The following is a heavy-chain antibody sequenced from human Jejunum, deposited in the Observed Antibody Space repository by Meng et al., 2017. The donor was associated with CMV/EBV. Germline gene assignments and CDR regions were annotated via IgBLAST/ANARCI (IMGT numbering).Heavy chain of an antibody. D-gene: IGHD2-2*01. Sequence: FTSYTMRWVRQVPGKGLEWVSSISTHSTYISYADSVKGRFTISRDNAKNSLYLQVDSLRAEDTAVYYCASGFCGSTTCYREFDYWGQGTLVTVSS. V-gene: IGHV3-21*01. CDR2: ISTHSTYI. J-gene: IGHJ4*02. CDR1: FTSYT. CDR3: ASGFCGSTTCYREFDY.